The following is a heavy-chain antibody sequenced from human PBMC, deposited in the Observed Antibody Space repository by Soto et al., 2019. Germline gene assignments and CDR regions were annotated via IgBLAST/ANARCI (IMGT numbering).Heavy chain of an antibody. CDR3: AKDSTISAAGWFDP. V-gene: IGHV3-9*01. Sequence: GGALRLSCAASGFTFDDYAMHWVRQAPGKGLEWVSGISWNSGNIGYADSVKGRFTISRDNTKNSLYLQMNSLRAEDTALYYCAKDSTISAAGWFDPWGQGTPVTVSS. D-gene: IGHD6-13*01. CDR1: GFTFDDYA. CDR2: ISWNSGNI. J-gene: IGHJ5*02.